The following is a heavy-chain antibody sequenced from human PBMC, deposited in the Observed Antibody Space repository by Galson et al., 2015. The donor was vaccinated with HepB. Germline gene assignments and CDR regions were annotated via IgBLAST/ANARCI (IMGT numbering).Heavy chain of an antibody. D-gene: IGHD3-22*01. CDR2: IYPGDSDT. Sequence: QSGAKVTKPGESMKISCKGSGYSFTSYWISWVRQMPGNGLEWMGIIYPGDSDTRYSTSFQGQVTISADKSISTPYLQWSSLKASDTAMYYCARQDGGGTMIRPTPYYFVYWGQGTLVTVSS. CDR3: ARQDGGGTMIRPTPYYFVY. CDR1: GYSFTSYW. V-gene: IGHV5-51*01. J-gene: IGHJ4*02.